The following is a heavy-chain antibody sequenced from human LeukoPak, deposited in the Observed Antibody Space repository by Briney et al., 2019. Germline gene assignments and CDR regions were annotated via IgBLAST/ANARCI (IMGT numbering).Heavy chain of an antibody. CDR2: INPSGGST. CDR3: ARHYYDSSGYETPFDY. J-gene: IGHJ4*02. Sequence: ASVKVSCKASGYTFTSYYMHWVRQAPGQGLEWMGIINPSGGSTSYAQKFQGRDTMTRDTSTSTVYMELSSLRSEDTAVYYCARHYYDSSGYETPFDYWGQGTLVTVSS. D-gene: IGHD3-22*01. V-gene: IGHV1-46*01. CDR1: GYTFTSYY.